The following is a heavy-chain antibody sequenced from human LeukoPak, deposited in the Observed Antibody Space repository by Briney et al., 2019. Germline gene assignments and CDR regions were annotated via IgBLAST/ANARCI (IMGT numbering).Heavy chain of an antibody. D-gene: IGHD6-13*01. J-gene: IGHJ4*02. CDR1: GFTFSSYA. V-gene: IGHV3-30-3*01. Sequence: PGRSLRLSCAASGFTFSSYAMHWVRQAPGKGLEWVAVISYDGSNKYYADSVKGRFTISRDNSKNTLYLQMNSLRAEDTAVYYCGFTSSWYYFDHWGRGTLVTVSS. CDR2: ISYDGSNK. CDR3: GFTSSWYYFDH.